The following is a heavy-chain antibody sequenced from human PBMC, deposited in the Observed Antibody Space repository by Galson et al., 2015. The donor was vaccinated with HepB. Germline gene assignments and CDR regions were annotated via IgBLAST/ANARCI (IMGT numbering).Heavy chain of an antibody. J-gene: IGHJ4*02. CDR1: GGSISSGGYY. CDR2: IYYSGST. Sequence: TLSLTCTVSGGSISSGGYYWSWIRQHPGKGLEWIGYIYYSGSTYYNPSLKSRVTISVDTSKNQFSLKLSSVTAADTAVYYCARVNSSGWHAIYWGQGTLVTVSS. CDR3: ARVNSSGWHAIY. V-gene: IGHV4-31*03. D-gene: IGHD6-19*01.